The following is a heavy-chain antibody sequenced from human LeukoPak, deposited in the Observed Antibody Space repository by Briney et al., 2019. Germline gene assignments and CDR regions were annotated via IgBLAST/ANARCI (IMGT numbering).Heavy chain of an antibody. CDR3: ARDVYDYVSGSYSLDY. V-gene: IGHV3-48*03. J-gene: IGHJ4*02. CDR1: GFTFSSYE. CDR2: ISSSGSTI. D-gene: IGHD3-16*01. Sequence: TGGSLRLSCAASGFTFSSYEMNWVRQAPGKGLEWVSYISSSGSTIYYADSVKGRFTISRDNAKNSLYLQMNSLRAEDTAVYYCARDVYDYVSGSYSLDYWGQGTLVTVSS.